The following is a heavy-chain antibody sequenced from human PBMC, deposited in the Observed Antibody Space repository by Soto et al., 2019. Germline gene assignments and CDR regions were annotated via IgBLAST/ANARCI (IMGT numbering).Heavy chain of an antibody. V-gene: IGHV3-23*01. D-gene: IGHD3-3*01. Sequence: PGGSLRLSCAASGFTFSSYAMSWVRQAPGKGLEWVSAISGSGGSTYYADSVKGRFTISRDNSKNTLYLQMNSLRAEDTAVYYCAKDLATYYDFWSGYYTVYYYGMDVWGQGTTVTVSS. CDR1: GFTFSSYA. J-gene: IGHJ6*02. CDR3: AKDLATYYDFWSGYYTVYYYGMDV. CDR2: ISGSGGST.